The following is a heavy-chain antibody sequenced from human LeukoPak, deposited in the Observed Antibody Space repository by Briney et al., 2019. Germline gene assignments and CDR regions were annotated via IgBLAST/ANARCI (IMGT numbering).Heavy chain of an antibody. Sequence: PGGSLRLSCAASGFTFSSYWMSWVRQAPGKGLEWLANIKEDGSEQYYVDSVKGRFTISRDNAKNALYLEMNSLRPEDTAVYYCARDGQDLWIGESPRDYWGQGTLVTVSS. CDR3: ARDGQDLWIGESPRDY. V-gene: IGHV3-7*01. J-gene: IGHJ4*02. D-gene: IGHD3-10*01. CDR2: IKEDGSEQ. CDR1: GFTFSSYW.